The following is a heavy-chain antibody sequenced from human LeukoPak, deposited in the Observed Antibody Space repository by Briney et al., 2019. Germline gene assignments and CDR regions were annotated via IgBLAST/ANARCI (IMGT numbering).Heavy chain of an antibody. Sequence: GGSLRLSCAASGFTFSSYWMHWVRHAPGKGLVWVSRINSDGSSTSYADSVKGRFTISRDNAKDTLYLQMNSLRAEDTAVYYCATAGYSSGWRPLKHWGQGTLVTVSS. CDR3: ATAGYSSGWRPLKH. J-gene: IGHJ1*01. V-gene: IGHV3-74*01. CDR2: INSDGSST. D-gene: IGHD6-19*01. CDR1: GFTFSSYW.